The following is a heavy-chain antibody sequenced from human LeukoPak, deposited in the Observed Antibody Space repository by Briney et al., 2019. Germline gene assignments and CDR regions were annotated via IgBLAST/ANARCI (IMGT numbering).Heavy chain of an antibody. V-gene: IGHV4-4*07. CDR3: ARGRFGELIVRQVLYYYYYMDV. CDR2: IYTSVTT. D-gene: IGHD3-10*01. Sequence: SETLSLTCTVSGDSISGYYWSWIRQPAGKGLEWIGRIYTSVTTNYNPSLKSRVTMSLDTSKNHFSLKLSSVTAADTAVYYCARGRFGELIVRQVLYYYYYMDVWGKGTTVTVSS. CDR1: GDSISGYY. J-gene: IGHJ6*03.